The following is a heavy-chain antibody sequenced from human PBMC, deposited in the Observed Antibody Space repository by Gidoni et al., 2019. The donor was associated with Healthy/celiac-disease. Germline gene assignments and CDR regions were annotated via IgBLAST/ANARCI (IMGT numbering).Heavy chain of an antibody. CDR1: GFTFSSYS. V-gene: IGHV3-48*04. D-gene: IGHD3-16*01. CDR2: ISSSSSTI. CDR3: AREGNMGLDRG. Sequence: EVQLVESGGGLVQPGGSRRLSCAASGFTFSSYSMNWVRQAPGKGLEWVSYISSSSSTIYYADSVKGRFTISRDNAKNSLYLQMTSLRAEDTAVYYCAREGNMGLDRGWGQGTLVTVSS. J-gene: IGHJ4*02.